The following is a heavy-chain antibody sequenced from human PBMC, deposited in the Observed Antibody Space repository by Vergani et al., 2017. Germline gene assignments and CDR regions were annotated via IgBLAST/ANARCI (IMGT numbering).Heavy chain of an antibody. Sequence: EVQLVESGGGLVQPGRSLRLSCAASGFTFDDYAMHWVRQAPGKGLEWVSGISWNSGSIGYADSVKGRFTISRDNAKNSLYLQMNSLRAEDTAVYYCARDRGTNYDILTGYYNVFYYYGMDVWGQGTTVTVSS. V-gene: IGHV3-9*01. CDR2: ISWNSGSI. D-gene: IGHD3-9*01. J-gene: IGHJ6*02. CDR1: GFTFDDYA. CDR3: ARDRGTNYDILTGYYNVFYYYGMDV.